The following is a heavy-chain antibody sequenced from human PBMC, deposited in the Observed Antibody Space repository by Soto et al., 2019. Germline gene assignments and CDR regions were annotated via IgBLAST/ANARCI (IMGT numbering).Heavy chain of an antibody. V-gene: IGHV1-18*01. Sequence: QVQLVQSGAEVKKPGASLMVSCKASSYTFTSYGITWVRQAPGQGLEWMGWISTYNGYTDYAQKLQGRVTMTRDTSTSTAYMELRSLRSDDTAVYYCVSGSDFDYWGQGTLVTSSS. CDR1: SYTFTSYG. CDR3: VSGSDFDY. J-gene: IGHJ4*02. CDR2: ISTYNGYT.